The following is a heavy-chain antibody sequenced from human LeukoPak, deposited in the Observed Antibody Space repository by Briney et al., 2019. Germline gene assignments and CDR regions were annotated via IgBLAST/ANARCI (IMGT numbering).Heavy chain of an antibody. CDR3: ARRGNYYGSGSNNWFDP. CDR1: GFTVSSNY. V-gene: IGHV3-66*04. J-gene: IGHJ5*02. CDR2: IYSSGST. D-gene: IGHD3-10*01. Sequence: GGSLRLSCAASGFTVSSNYMSWVRQAPGKGLEWGSIIYSSGSTYYADSVKGRFTISRDNSKNTLYLQMNSLRAEDTAVYYCARRGNYYGSGSNNWFDPWGQGTLVTVSS.